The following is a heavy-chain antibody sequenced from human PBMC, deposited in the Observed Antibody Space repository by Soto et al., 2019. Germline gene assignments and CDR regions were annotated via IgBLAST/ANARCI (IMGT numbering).Heavy chain of an antibody. D-gene: IGHD3-10*01. V-gene: IGHV3-30-3*01. Sequence: QPGGSLRLSCAASGFTFSSYAMHWVRQAPGKGLEWVAVISYDGSNKYYADSVKGRFTISRDNSKNTLYLQMNSLRAEDTAVYYCARAYMVRAQSDYWGQGTLVTVSS. CDR1: GFTFSSYA. CDR3: ARAYMVRAQSDY. J-gene: IGHJ4*02. CDR2: ISYDGSNK.